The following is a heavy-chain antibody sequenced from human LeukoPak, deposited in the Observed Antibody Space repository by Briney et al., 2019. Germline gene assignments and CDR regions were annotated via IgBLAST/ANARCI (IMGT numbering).Heavy chain of an antibody. CDR2: ISAYNGNT. CDR3: ARVRCSSTSCYLFDY. J-gene: IGHJ4*02. V-gene: IGHV1-18*01. Sequence: ASVKVSCKASGYTFASYGISWVRQAPGQGLEWMGWISAYNGNTNYAQKLQGRVTMTTDTSTSTAYMELSRLRSDDTAVYYCARVRCSSTSCYLFDYWGQGTLVTVSS. CDR1: GYTFASYG. D-gene: IGHD2-2*01.